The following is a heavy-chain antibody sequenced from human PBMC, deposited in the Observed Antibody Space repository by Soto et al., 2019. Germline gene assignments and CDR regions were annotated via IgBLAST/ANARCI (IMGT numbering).Heavy chain of an antibody. CDR2: ISAYNGNT. CDR3: VVAAQPYYFDS. D-gene: IGHD2-15*01. V-gene: IGHV1-18*01. Sequence: QVQLVQSGAEVKKPGASVKVSCKASGYTFTSYGISWVRQAPGQGLEWMGWISAYNGNTNYAQKLQGRVTMTTDTYTRTADIALRSVRSDDTAVYYCVVAAQPYYFDSWGQGTLVTVSS. J-gene: IGHJ4*02. CDR1: GYTFTSYG.